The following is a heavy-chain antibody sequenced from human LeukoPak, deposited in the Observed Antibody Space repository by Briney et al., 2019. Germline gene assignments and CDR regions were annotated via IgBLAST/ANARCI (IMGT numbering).Heavy chain of an antibody. CDR2: ISWNSGSI. Sequence: GWSLRLSCAASGFTFDDYAMHWVRQAPGKGLEWVSGISWNSGSIGYADSVKGRFTISRDNAKNSLYLQMNSLRAEDTALYYCAKEKVGVTYYYDSSGYYPFDYWGQGTLVTVSS. V-gene: IGHV3-9*01. CDR1: GFTFDDYA. CDR3: AKEKVGVTYYYDSSGYYPFDY. J-gene: IGHJ4*02. D-gene: IGHD3-22*01.